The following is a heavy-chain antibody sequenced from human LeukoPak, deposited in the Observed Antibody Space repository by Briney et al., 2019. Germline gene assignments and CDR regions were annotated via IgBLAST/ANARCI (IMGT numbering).Heavy chain of an antibody. D-gene: IGHD3-22*01. V-gene: IGHV3-7*03. CDR2: IKQDGSEE. CDR3: ARDYYDSSGYYPDY. Sequence: TGGSLRLSCVASGFTISSYWMHWVRQAPGKGLEWVANIKQDGSEEYYVDSVKGRFTISRDNAKNSLYLQMNSLRAEDTAVYYCARDYYDSSGYYPDYWGQGTLVTVSS. J-gene: IGHJ4*02. CDR1: GFTISSYW.